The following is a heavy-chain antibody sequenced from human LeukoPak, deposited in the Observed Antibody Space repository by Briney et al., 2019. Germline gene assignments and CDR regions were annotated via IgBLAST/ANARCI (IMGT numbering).Heavy chain of an antibody. J-gene: IGHJ6*03. CDR1: GYTFTSYG. Sequence: ASVKVSCKASGYTFTSYGISWVRQAPGQGLEWMGWISAYNGNTSYAQKLQGRVTMTTDTSTSTAYMELRSLRSDDTAVYYCARVGSSSSFYYYYYMDVWGKGTTVTVSS. CDR3: ARVGSSSSFYYYYYMDV. V-gene: IGHV1-18*01. D-gene: IGHD6-6*01. CDR2: ISAYNGNT.